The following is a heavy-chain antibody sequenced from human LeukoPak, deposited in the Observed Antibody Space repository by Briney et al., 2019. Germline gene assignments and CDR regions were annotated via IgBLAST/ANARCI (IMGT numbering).Heavy chain of an antibody. D-gene: IGHD3-3*01. CDR1: GFTFSSYA. Sequence: PGGSLRLSCAASGFTFSSYAMHWVRQAPGKGLEWMAVISYDGSNKYYADSVKGRFTISRDNSKNTLYLQMNSLRAEDTAVYYCAREAYDFWSGYYIPNPFDYWGQGTLVTVSS. V-gene: IGHV3-30*01. J-gene: IGHJ4*02. CDR3: AREAYDFWSGYYIPNPFDY. CDR2: ISYDGSNK.